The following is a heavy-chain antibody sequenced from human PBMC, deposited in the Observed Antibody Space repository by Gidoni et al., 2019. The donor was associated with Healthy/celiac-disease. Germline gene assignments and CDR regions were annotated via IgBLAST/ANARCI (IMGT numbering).Heavy chain of an antibody. D-gene: IGHD6-13*01. CDR2: IYYSGST. J-gene: IGHJ4*02. Sequence: QLQLQESGPGLVKPSETLSLTCTVSGGSISSSSYYWGWIRQPPGKGLEWIGSIYYSGSTYYNPSLKSRVTISVDTSKNQFSLKLNSVTAADTAVYYCARMGSFSSSWSIDYWGQGTLVTVSS. CDR1: GGSISSSSYY. CDR3: ARMGSFSSSWSIDY. V-gene: IGHV4-39*07.